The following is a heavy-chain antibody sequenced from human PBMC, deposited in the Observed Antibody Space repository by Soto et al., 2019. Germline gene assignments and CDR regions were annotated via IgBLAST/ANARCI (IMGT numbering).Heavy chain of an antibody. CDR3: ARVHSSSWYRNWFDP. CDR2: IIPIFGTA. V-gene: IGHV1-69*13. D-gene: IGHD6-13*01. CDR1: GGTFSSYA. Sequence: AASVKVSCKASGGTFSSYAISWVRQAPGQGLEWMGGIIPIFGTANYAQKFQGRVTITADESTSTAYMELSSLRSEDTAVYYCARVHSSSWYRNWFDPWGQGTLVTVSS. J-gene: IGHJ5*02.